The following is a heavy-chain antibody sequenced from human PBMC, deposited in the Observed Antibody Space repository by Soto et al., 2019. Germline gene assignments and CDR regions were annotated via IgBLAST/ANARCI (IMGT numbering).Heavy chain of an antibody. CDR3: AREVGSYGPYFDY. CDR1: GFTVSSNY. Sequence: EVQLVESGGGLVQPGGSLRLSCAASGFTVSSNYMSWVRQAPGKGLEWVAVIYSGGSTYYADYGKDRYTISRHNSKNTLYLQMNSLRAEDAAVYYCAREVGSYGPYFDYWGQGTLVTVSS. J-gene: IGHJ4*02. V-gene: IGHV3-53*04. CDR2: IYSGGST. D-gene: IGHD5-18*01.